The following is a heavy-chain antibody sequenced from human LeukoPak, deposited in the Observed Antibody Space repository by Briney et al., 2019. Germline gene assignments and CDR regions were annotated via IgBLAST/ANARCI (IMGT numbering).Heavy chain of an antibody. J-gene: IGHJ4*02. D-gene: IGHD6-19*01. V-gene: IGHV3-30-3*01. Sequence: GGSLRLSCAASGFTFSSYAMHWVRQAPGKGLEWVAVISYDGSNKYYADSVKGRFTISRDNSKNTPYLQMNSLRAEDTAVYYCARPAWGQWLAEFDYWGQGTLVTVSS. CDR2: ISYDGSNK. CDR3: ARPAWGQWLAEFDY. CDR1: GFTFSSYA.